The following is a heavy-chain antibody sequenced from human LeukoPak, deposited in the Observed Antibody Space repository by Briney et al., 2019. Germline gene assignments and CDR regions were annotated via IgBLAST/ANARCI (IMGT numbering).Heavy chain of an antibody. Sequence: GGSLRLSCAASGFPYSTYWMSWVRQAPGKGLEWVANIKEDGSTKYYLDSVKGRFTISRDNAKNSLYLQMNSLRAEDTAMFYCTRIGYSSSSFDYWGQGTLVTVSS. J-gene: IGHJ4*02. CDR2: IKEDGSTK. D-gene: IGHD6-13*01. V-gene: IGHV3-7*05. CDR3: TRIGYSSSSFDY. CDR1: GFPYSTYW.